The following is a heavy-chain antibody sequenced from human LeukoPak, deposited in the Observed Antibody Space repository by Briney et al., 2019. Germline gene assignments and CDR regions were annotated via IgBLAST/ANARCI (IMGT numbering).Heavy chain of an antibody. CDR1: GASMSSYY. D-gene: IGHD4-17*01. V-gene: IGHV4-59*01. J-gene: IGHJ4*02. CDR3: GRGGEAGLAD. CDR2: IYSSGST. Sequence: SETLSLTCTVSGASMSSYYWTWIRQPPGKGLEWIGYIYSSGSTNSNPSLKSRVTVSVDTSKNQFSLNLSSVTAADTAVYYCGRGGEAGLADWGQGTLVTVSS.